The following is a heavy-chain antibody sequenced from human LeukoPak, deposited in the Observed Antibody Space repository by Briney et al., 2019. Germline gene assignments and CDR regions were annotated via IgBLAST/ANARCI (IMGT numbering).Heavy chain of an antibody. CDR2: IYPGDSDT. J-gene: IGHJ4*02. D-gene: IGHD2-15*01. Sequence: PGESLKISCEGSGYSFTSYWIGWVRQMPGKGLEWMGIIYPGDSDTRYSPSFQGQVTISADKSINTAYLQWSSLKASDTAMYYCARHCSGGRCYSRTDDERGFDYWGQGTLVTVSS. CDR1: GYSFTSYW. V-gene: IGHV5-51*01. CDR3: ARHCSGGRCYSRTDDERGFDY.